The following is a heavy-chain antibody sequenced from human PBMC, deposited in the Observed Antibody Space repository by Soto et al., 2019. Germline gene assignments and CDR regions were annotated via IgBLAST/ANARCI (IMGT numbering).Heavy chain of an antibody. D-gene: IGHD5-12*01. V-gene: IGHV4-59*01. CDR3: ARDSSGGYDSAYFDY. CDR2: INYSGST. J-gene: IGHJ4*02. Sequence: SETLSLTCTVSGGSISGYYWSWIRQPPGKGLEWIRYINYSGSTNYNPSLKSRVTISVDTSKNQISLNLSSVTAADTAVYYCARDSSGGYDSAYFDYWGQGTLVTVSS. CDR1: GGSISGYY.